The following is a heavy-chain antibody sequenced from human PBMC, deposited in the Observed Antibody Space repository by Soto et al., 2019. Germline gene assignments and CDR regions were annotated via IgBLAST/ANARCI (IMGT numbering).Heavy chain of an antibody. Sequence: SVKVSCKASGGTFSSYTISWVRQAPGQGLEWMGRIIPILGIANYAQKFQGRVTITADKSTSTAYMELSSLRSEDTAVYYCARDLQGYCSSTSCPSLDYWGQGTLVTVSS. CDR2: IIPILGIA. CDR1: GGTFSSYT. V-gene: IGHV1-69*04. CDR3: ARDLQGYCSSTSCPSLDY. D-gene: IGHD2-2*01. J-gene: IGHJ4*02.